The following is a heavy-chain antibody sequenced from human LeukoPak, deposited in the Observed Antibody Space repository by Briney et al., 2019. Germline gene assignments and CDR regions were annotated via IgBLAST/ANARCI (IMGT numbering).Heavy chain of an antibody. D-gene: IGHD1-26*01. CDR3: AKRLVGASQGVDY. Sequence: GGSLRLSCAASGFTFSSYAMSWIRRAPGKGLEWVATISRSGTNIYYADSVQGRFTISRDSSTNTLYLQMNNLRAEDTAVYYCAKRLVGASQGVDYWGQGTLVTVSS. V-gene: IGHV3-23*01. CDR1: GFTFSSYA. CDR2: ISRSGTNI. J-gene: IGHJ4*02.